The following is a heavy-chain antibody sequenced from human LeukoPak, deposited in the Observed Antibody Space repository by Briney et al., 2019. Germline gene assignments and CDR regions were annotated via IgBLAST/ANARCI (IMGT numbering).Heavy chain of an antibody. CDR3: AKDRVGATGDY. D-gene: IGHD1-26*01. CDR2: ISGSGGST. Sequence: GGSVRLSCEASGFTFSSYAMSWVRQAPGKGLEWVSAISGSGGSTYYADSVKGRFTISRDNSKNTLYLQMNSLRAEDTAVYYCAKDRVGATGDYWGQGTLVTVSS. J-gene: IGHJ4*02. V-gene: IGHV3-23*01. CDR1: GFTFSSYA.